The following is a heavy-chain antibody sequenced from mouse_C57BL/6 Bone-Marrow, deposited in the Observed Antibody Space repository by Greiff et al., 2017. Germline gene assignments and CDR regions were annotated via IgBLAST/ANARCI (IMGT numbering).Heavy chain of an antibody. D-gene: IGHD2-2*01. CDR1: GYTFTSYW. V-gene: IGHV1-69*01. CDR3: AREGGVYGYDDAMDY. J-gene: IGHJ4*01. Sequence: VQLQQPGAELVMPGASVKLSCKASGYTFTSYWMHWVKQRPGQGLEWIGEIDPSDSYTNYNQKFKGKSTLTVDKSSSTAYMQLSSLTSEDSAVYYCAREGGVYGYDDAMDYWGQGTSVTVSS. CDR2: IDPSDSYT.